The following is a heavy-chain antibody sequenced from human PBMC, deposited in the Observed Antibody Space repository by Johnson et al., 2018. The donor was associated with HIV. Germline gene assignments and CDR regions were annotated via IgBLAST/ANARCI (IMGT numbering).Heavy chain of an antibody. CDR1: GFTFSDYY. CDR2: IGTSDSTT. D-gene: IGHD5-12*01. V-gene: IGHV3-11*04. CDR3: ARTYRRSFDL. J-gene: IGHJ3*01. Sequence: QVQLVESGGGLVHPGGSLRLSCITSGFTFSDYYMSWVRHSPGRGLECVSYIGTSDSTTYYADSVKGRFSISMDNAKNSLYLQMYSLRAEDTAVYYCARTYRRSFDLWGQGTMVTVSS.